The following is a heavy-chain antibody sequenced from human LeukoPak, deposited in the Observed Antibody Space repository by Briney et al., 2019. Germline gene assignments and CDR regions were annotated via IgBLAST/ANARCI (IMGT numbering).Heavy chain of an antibody. Sequence: PGGSLRLSCAASGFTVSGNTITWVRQAPGKGLEWVSVIYSGGSTYYADSVKGRFTISRDNSKNTLYLQMNSLRAEDTAVYYCARDTRGYSGYGGYYFDYWGQGTLVTVSS. V-gene: IGHV3-53*01. CDR1: GFTVSGNT. D-gene: IGHD5-12*01. CDR3: ARDTRGYSGYGGYYFDY. CDR2: IYSGGST. J-gene: IGHJ4*02.